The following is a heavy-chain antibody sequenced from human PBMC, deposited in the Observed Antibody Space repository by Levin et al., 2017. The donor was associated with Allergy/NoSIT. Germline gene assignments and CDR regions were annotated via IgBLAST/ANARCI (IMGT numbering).Heavy chain of an antibody. D-gene: IGHD3-22*01. J-gene: IGHJ4*02. CDR3: ARDRPQGYYESIGFPD. CDR2: IHSSGTT. Sequence: SQTLSLTCTVSCDSVHRGDNYWNWIRQPPGKGLEWVGCIHSSGTTYYKSSLRSRLIISMDTSKKQVSLRLRSATAADTAVYFCARDRPQGYYESIGFPDWGRGIQVIVTS. CDR1: CDSVHRGDNY. V-gene: IGHV4-30-4*01.